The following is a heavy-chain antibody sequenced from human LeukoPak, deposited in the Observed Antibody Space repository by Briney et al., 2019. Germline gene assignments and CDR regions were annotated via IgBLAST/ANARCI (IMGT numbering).Heavy chain of an antibody. CDR2: INPADSDT. D-gene: IGHD2-2*01. CDR1: GYTFTSYW. Sequence: GESLKIPCKGSGYTFTSYWIGWVRQMPGKGLEWMGLINPADSDTRYSPSFQGQVTISVDKSISTAYLEWSSLKASDTAMYYCARHVSSSRVAYDVWGQGTMVTVSS. CDR3: ARHVSSSRVAYDV. V-gene: IGHV5-51*01. J-gene: IGHJ3*01.